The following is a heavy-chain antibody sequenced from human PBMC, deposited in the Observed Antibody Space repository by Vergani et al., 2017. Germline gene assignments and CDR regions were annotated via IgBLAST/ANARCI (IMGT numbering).Heavy chain of an antibody. CDR2: IYYSGST. D-gene: IGHD6-19*01. J-gene: IGHJ4*02. CDR3: ARDTPRWGSIAVDEVDY. Sequence: QLQLQESGPGLVKPSETLSLTCTVSGGPISSSSYYWGWIRQPAGKGLEWIGSIYYSGSTHYNPSLKSRVTISVDTSKNQFSLKLSSVTAADTAVYDCARDTPRWGSIAVDEVDYWGQGTLVTVSS. CDR1: GGPISSSSYY. V-gene: IGHV4-39*07.